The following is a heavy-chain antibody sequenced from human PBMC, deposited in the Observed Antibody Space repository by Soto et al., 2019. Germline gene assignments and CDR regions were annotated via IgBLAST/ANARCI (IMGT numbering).Heavy chain of an antibody. CDR3: ARSEFSSSTYQYSNYGMDV. CDR2: INTGNGNT. Sequence: ASVKVSCKPSGYRFPSYAIHWVRQAPGQGREWMGWINTGNGNTQYSENLQDRITLSRDTTAGTAYMELSSMKSEETAVYYCARSEFSSSTYQYSNYGMDVWGQGTTVTVSS. D-gene: IGHD6-6*01. CDR1: GYRFPSYA. V-gene: IGHV1-3*04. J-gene: IGHJ6*02.